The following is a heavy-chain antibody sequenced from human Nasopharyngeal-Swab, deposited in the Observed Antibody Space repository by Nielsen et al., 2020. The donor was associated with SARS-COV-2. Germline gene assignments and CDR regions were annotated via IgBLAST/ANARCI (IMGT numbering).Heavy chain of an antibody. CDR1: GGSVSRVGSY. Sequence: SETLSLTCTVSGGSVSRVGSYWSWIRQAPGKGLGWIGYVDYRGSTSYNPSLKGRVTTSVDTSKNQFSLRLSSVTAADTAVYYCAREVAVTYYFDYWGQGALVTVSS. D-gene: IGHD2-21*02. V-gene: IGHV4-61*08. CDR2: VDYRGST. CDR3: AREVAVTYYFDY. J-gene: IGHJ4*02.